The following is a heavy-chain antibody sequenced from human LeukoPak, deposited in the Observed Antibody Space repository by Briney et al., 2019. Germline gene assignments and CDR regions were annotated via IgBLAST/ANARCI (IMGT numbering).Heavy chain of an antibody. D-gene: IGHD6-13*01. V-gene: IGHV4-61*02. CDR1: GSSISSGSYY. J-gene: IGHJ5*02. CDR3: ARAREGAAAGPRTNWFDP. CDR2: IYTSGST. Sequence: NPSQTLSLTCTVSGSSISSGSYYWSWIRQPAGKGLEWIGRIYTSGSTNYNPSLKSRVTLSVDTSKNQFSLKLSSVTAADTAVYYCARAREGAAAGPRTNWFDPWGQGTLVTVSS.